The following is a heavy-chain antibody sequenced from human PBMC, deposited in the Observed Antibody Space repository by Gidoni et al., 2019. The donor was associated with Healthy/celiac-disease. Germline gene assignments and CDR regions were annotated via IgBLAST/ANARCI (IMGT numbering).Heavy chain of an antibody. CDR1: GFTFTSSA. D-gene: IGHD3-22*01. CDR3: AAEAEDSSGYYDSAFDI. V-gene: IGHV1-58*02. CDR2: IVVGSGNT. J-gene: IGHJ3*02. Sequence: QMQLVQSGPEVKKPGTSVKVSCKASGFTFTSSAMQWVRQARGQRLEWIGWIVVGSGNTNYAQKFQERVTINRDMSTSTAYMELSSLRSEDTAVYYCAAEAEDSSGYYDSAFDIWGQGTMVTVSS.